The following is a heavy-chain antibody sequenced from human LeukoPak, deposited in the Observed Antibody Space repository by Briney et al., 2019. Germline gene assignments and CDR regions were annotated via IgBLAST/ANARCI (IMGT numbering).Heavy chain of an antibody. V-gene: IGHV1-2*02. CDR1: GYTFTGYY. J-gene: IGHJ4*02. D-gene: IGHD2-15*01. Sequence: APVKVSCKASGYTFTGYYMHWVRQAPGQGLEWMGWINPNSGGTNYAQKFQGRVTMTRETSISTAYMELSRLRADDTAVYYCAREVAAPLYYFDYWGQGTLVSVSS. CDR3: AREVAAPLYYFDY. CDR2: INPNSGGT.